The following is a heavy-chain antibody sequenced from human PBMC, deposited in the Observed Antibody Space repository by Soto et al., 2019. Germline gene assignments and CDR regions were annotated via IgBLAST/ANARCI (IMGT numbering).Heavy chain of an antibody. Sequence: QVQLVESGGGVVQPGRSLRLSCAASGFTFSSHGMHWVRQAPGKGLEWVAVTSNDGSIEYYVDSVKGRFTISRDNSKKPRFLQMNSLSAEDTAMYYCAKEGHCTSFDCRYHFDFWGQGTMVTVSS. J-gene: IGHJ4*02. CDR3: AKEGHCTSFDCRYHFDF. CDR2: TSNDGSIE. CDR1: GFTFSSHG. D-gene: IGHD2-8*01. V-gene: IGHV3-30*18.